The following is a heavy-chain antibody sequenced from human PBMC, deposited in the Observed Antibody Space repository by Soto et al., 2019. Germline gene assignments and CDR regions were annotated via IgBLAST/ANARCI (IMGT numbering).Heavy chain of an antibody. V-gene: IGHV3-23*01. J-gene: IGHJ5*02. CDR2: ISGSGGST. CDR1: GFTFSSYA. Sequence: QSGGSLRLSCAASGFTFSSYAMSWVRQAPGKGLEWVSAISGSGGSTYYADSVKGRFTISRDNSKNTLYLQMNSLRAEDTAVYYSAKERVYYDLRRGSRTPLNWLDPGGKGTLVRLSS. CDR3: AKERVYYDLRRGSRTPLNWLDP. D-gene: IGHD3-3*01.